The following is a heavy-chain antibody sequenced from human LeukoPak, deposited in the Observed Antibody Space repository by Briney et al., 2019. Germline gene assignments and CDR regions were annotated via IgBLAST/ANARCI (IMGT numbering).Heavy chain of an antibody. J-gene: IGHJ4*02. D-gene: IGHD3-16*01. Sequence: SCKASGYTFTGYYMHWVRQAPGKGLEWVAVISYDGSNKYYADSVKGRFTISRDNSKNTLYLQMNSLRAEDTAVYYCARDSPDDPGIMIYWGQGTLVTVSS. CDR2: ISYDGSNK. CDR1: GYTFTGYY. CDR3: ARDSPDDPGIMIY. V-gene: IGHV3-30*04.